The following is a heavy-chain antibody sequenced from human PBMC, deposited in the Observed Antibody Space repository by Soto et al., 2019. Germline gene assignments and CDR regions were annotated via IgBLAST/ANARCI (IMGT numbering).Heavy chain of an antibody. CDR1: GFTFDDDA. CDR3: ARDVGAEYSSGAIDF. CDR2: ITWNSVVI. Sequence: EVQLVESGGGLVQPGRSLKLSCAASGFTFDDDAMHWVRQAPGKLLEWVSGITWNSVVIGYADSVKGRFTISRDNAKNSLYLLMNSLRAEDTGLYYCARDVGAEYSSGAIDFWGPGTLGTRSS. V-gene: IGHV3-9*01. D-gene: IGHD6-19*01. J-gene: IGHJ4*01.